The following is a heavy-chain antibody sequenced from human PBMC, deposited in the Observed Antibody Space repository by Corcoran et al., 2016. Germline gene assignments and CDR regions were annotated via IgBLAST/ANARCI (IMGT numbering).Heavy chain of an antibody. Sequence: QVQLVQSGAEVKKPGASVKVSCKASGYTFTSYAMHWVRQAPGQRLEWMGWINAGNGNTKYSQKFKGRVTITRDTSASTAYMELSSLRSEDTAVYYCSRGSGSYFYRHYFDYWGQGTLVTFFS. D-gene: IGHD1-26*01. CDR1: GYTFTSYA. CDR2: INAGNGNT. CDR3: SRGSGSYFYRHYFDY. J-gene: IGHJ4*02. V-gene: IGHV1-3*01.